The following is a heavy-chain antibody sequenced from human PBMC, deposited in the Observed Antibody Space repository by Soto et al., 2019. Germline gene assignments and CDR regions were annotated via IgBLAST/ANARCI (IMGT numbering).Heavy chain of an antibody. CDR2: IYTSGST. V-gene: IGHV4-4*07. CDR3: ARDGKLELRGYYYGMDV. Sequence: SGTLSLTCTVSGGSISSYYWTWIRQPAGKGLEWIGRIYTSGSTNYNPSLKSRVTMSVDTSKNQFSLKLSSVTAADTAVYYCARDGKLELRGYYYGMDVWGQGTTVT. CDR1: GGSISSYY. D-gene: IGHD1-7*01. J-gene: IGHJ6*02.